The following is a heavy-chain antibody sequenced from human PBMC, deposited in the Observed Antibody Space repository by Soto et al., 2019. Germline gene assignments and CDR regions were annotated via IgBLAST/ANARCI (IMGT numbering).Heavy chain of an antibody. CDR2: INHSGST. V-gene: IGHV4-34*01. CDR3: ARGQGDV. J-gene: IGHJ6*02. Sequence: ASETLSLTCVVYGGSFSGYYWSWIRQPPGKGLEWIGEINHSGSTNYNPSLKSRVTISVDTSKNQFSLKLSSVTAADTAVYYCARGQGDVWGQGTTVTVSS. CDR1: GGSFSGYY.